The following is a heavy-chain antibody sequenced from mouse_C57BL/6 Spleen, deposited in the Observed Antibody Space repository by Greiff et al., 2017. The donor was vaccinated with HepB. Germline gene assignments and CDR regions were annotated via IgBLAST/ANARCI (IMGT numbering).Heavy chain of an antibody. V-gene: IGHV1-82*01. CDR2: IYPGDGDT. CDR3: ARDSTSDFDY. J-gene: IGHJ2*01. CDR1: GYAFSSSW. Sequence: VQLQESGPELVKPGASVKISCKASGYAFSSSWMNWVKQRPGKGLEWIGRIYPGDGDTNYNGKFKGKATLTADKSSSTAYMQLSSLTSEDSAVYVCARDSTSDFDYWGQGTTLTVSS.